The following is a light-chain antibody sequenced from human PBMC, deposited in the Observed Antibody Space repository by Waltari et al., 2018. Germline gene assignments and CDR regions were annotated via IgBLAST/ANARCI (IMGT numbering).Light chain of an antibody. CDR3: QQYYSTPPHT. J-gene: IGKJ2*01. CDR2: WAS. Sequence: DIVMTQSPDSLAVSLGERATINCKSSQSVLYSSNNKNYLAWYQRKPGQPPKLLIYWASTRESGVPDRFSGSVSGTDFTHTISSLHAEDGAVYYCQQYYSTPPHTFGQGTKLEIK. V-gene: IGKV4-1*01. CDR1: QSVLYSSNNKNY.